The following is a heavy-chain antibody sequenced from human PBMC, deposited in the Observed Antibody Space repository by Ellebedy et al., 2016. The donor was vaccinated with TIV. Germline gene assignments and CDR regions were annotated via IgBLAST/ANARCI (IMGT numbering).Heavy chain of an antibody. D-gene: IGHD1-14*01. CDR3: VKDINAGGADV. V-gene: IGHV3-74*01. CDR2: INTDGSST. Sequence: GGSLRLSCAASGFTVSGYWMHWVRQAPGKGLVWLSRINTDGSSTSYADLVEGRFTISRDNAKSSLYLQMNSLRAEDMALYYCVKDINAGGADVWGQGTMVTVSS. J-gene: IGHJ6*02. CDR1: GFTVSGYW.